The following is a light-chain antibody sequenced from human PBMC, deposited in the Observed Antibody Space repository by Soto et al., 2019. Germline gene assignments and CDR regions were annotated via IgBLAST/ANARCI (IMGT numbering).Light chain of an antibody. Sequence: DIQMTQSPSSLSASIGDRVTITCRASQSVRTHLNWYHQKPGKAPELLIYAASSLQAGVPSRFSGSGSGKDFTLPISSLHPEDFGDYYCQQSYSPPRTFGQGTNLEIK. CDR3: QQSYSPPRT. CDR2: AAS. CDR1: QSVRTH. V-gene: IGKV1-39*01. J-gene: IGKJ2*01.